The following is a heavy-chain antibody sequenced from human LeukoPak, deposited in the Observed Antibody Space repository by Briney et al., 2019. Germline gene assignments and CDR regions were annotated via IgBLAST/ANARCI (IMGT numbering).Heavy chain of an antibody. Sequence: GGSLRLSCAASGFTVSSNYMSWVRQAPGKGLEWVSVIYSGGSTYYADSVKGRFTISRDNSKNTLYLQMNSLRAEDTAVYYCARDRIVVVPAAPDYYYYYMDVWGKGTTVTVSS. V-gene: IGHV3-53*01. CDR2: IYSGGST. J-gene: IGHJ6*03. D-gene: IGHD2-2*01. CDR1: GFTVSSNY. CDR3: ARDRIVVVPAAPDYYYYYMDV.